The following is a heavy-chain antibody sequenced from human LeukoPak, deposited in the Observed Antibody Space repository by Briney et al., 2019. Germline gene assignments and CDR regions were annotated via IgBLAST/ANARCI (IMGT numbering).Heavy chain of an antibody. CDR1: GGSLSGYY. CDR2: INHSGST. Sequence: SETLSLTCAVYGGSLSGYYWSWIRQPPGKGLEWIGEINHSGSTNYNPSLKSRVTISVDTSKNQFSLKLSSVTAADTAVYYCARGRYSGYGFNYWGQGTLVTVSS. CDR3: ARGRYSGYGFNY. V-gene: IGHV4-34*01. D-gene: IGHD5-12*01. J-gene: IGHJ4*02.